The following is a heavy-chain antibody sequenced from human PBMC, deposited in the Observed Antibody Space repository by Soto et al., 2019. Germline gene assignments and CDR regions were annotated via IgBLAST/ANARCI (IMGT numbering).Heavy chain of an antibody. CDR2: IYPGDSDT. D-gene: IGHD3-22*01. CDR1: GYSFTSYW. Sequence: GESLKISCKGSGYSFTSYWIGWVRQMPGKGLEWMGIIYPGDSDTRCSPSFQGQVTISADKSISTAYLQWSSLKASDTAMYHCARPNSAYDSSGYTPHYGMDVWGQGTTVTVSS. J-gene: IGHJ6*02. V-gene: IGHV5-51*01. CDR3: ARPNSAYDSSGYTPHYGMDV.